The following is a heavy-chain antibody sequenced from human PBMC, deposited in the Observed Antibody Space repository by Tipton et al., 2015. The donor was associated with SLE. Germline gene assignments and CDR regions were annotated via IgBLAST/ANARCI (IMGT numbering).Heavy chain of an antibody. CDR3: ARDSPIAAGHGYMDV. Sequence: QLVQSGPEVKKPGESLKISCMGSGYSFTSYGISWVRQAPGQGLEWMGWISAYNGNTNYAQKLQGRVTMTTDTSTSTAYMELRSLRSDDTAVYYCARDSPIAAGHGYMDVWGKGTTVTVSS. CDR1: GYSFTSYG. J-gene: IGHJ6*03. CDR2: ISAYNGNT. D-gene: IGHD6-19*01. V-gene: IGHV1-18*01.